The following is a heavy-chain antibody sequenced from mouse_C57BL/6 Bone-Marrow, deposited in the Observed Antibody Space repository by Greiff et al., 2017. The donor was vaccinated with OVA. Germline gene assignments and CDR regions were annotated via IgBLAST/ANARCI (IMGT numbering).Heavy chain of an antibody. CDR2: ISSGSSTI. D-gene: IGHD1-1*01. CDR3: ARGGVITTVVAKRYYYAMDY. J-gene: IGHJ4*01. V-gene: IGHV5-17*01. CDR1: GFTFSDYG. Sequence: EVQGVESGGGLVKPGGSLKLSCAASGFTFSDYGMHWVRQAPEKGLEWVAYISSGSSTIYYADTVKGRFTISRDNAKNTLFLQMTSLRSEDTAMYYCARGGVITTVVAKRYYYAMDYWGQGTSVTVSS.